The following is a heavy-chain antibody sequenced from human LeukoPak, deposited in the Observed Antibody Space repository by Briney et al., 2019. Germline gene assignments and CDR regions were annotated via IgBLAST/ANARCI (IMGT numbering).Heavy chain of an antibody. CDR1: GYTFTGYY. J-gene: IGHJ4*02. V-gene: IGHV1-2*02. Sequence: ASVKVSCKASGYTFTGYYMHWVRQAPGQGLEWMGWINPNSGGTNYAQKFQGRVTMTRDTSISTAYMELSRLRSDDTAVYYCARDSNWYYDFWSGIGDYFDYWGQGTLVTVSS. CDR3: ARDSNWYYDFWSGIGDYFDY. CDR2: INPNSGGT. D-gene: IGHD3-3*01.